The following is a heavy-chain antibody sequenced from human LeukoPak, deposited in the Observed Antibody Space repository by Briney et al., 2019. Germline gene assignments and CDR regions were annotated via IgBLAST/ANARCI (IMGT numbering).Heavy chain of an antibody. J-gene: IGHJ4*02. CDR1: GGSFSGYY. CDR3: ARREQQLVHFDY. V-gene: IGHV4-34*01. CDR2: INHSGST. D-gene: IGHD6-13*01. Sequence: SETLSLTCAVYGGSFSGYYWSWIRQPPGKGLEWIGEINHSGSTNYNPSLKSRVTISVDTSKNQFSLKLSSVTAADTAVYYCARREQQLVHFDYWSQGTLVTVSS.